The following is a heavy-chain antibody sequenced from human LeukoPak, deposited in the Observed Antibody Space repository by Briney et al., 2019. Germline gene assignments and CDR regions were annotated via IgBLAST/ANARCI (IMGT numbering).Heavy chain of an antibody. Sequence: GGSLRLSCAASGFTFDDYGMSWVRQAPGKGLEWVSGINWNGGGTGYADSVKGRFIISRDSAKKSLYLQMNSLRAEDTALYYCARDIYGSGSYPAVYYYMDVWGKGTTVTVSS. CDR2: INWNGGGT. J-gene: IGHJ6*03. D-gene: IGHD3-10*01. CDR1: GFTFDDYG. CDR3: ARDIYGSGSYPAVYYYMDV. V-gene: IGHV3-20*04.